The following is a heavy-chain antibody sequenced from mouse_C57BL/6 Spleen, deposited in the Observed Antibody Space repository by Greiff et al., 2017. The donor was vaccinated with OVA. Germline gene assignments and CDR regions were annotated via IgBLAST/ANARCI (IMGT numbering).Heavy chain of an antibody. Sequence: DVHLVESGGDLVKPGGSLKLSCAASGFTFSSYGMSWVRQTPDKRLEWVATISSGGSYTYYPDSVKGRFTISRDNAKNTLYLQMSSLKSEDTAMYYCARHEKDYDDYAMDYWGQGTSVTVSS. CDR1: GFTFSSYG. V-gene: IGHV5-6*01. D-gene: IGHD2-4*01. CDR3: ARHEKDYDDYAMDY. CDR2: ISSGGSYT. J-gene: IGHJ4*01.